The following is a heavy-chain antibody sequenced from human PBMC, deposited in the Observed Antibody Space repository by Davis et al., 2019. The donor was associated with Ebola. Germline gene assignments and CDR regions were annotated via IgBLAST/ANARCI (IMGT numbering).Heavy chain of an antibody. CDR2: INQDGSEK. CDR3: AREIEFYEILTGYFPY. J-gene: IGHJ4*02. CDR1: GFTLSTYW. Sequence: GESLKISCAASGFTLSTYWMNWVRQAPGKGLEWVANINQDGSEKYYVDSVKGRFTISRDNAKNSLYLQMNSLSAEDTAVYYCAREIEFYEILTGYFPYWGQGTLVTVSS. V-gene: IGHV3-7*03. D-gene: IGHD3-9*01.